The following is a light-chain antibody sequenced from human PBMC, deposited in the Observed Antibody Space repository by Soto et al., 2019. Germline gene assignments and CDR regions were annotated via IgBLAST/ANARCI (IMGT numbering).Light chain of an antibody. CDR1: QTISSW. CDR2: KAS. V-gene: IGKV1-5*03. J-gene: IGKJ1*01. CDR3: QHYNSYSEA. Sequence: DIQMTQSPSPLSASVGDRVTITCRASQTISSWLAWYQQKPGKAPKLLIYKASTLKRGVPSRVSGSGSGTEVTLTISSLQPDDFATYYCQHYNSYSEAFGQGTKVDIK.